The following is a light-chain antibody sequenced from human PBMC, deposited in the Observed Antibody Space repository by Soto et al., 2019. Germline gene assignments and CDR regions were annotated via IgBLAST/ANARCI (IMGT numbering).Light chain of an antibody. Sequence: DIQMTQSPSTLSASEGDRVTIACRASQSITNWLAWYQQKPGKAPTLLIYKASSLESGVPSRFSGSGSGTEFTLTTTTLPPNDFATYYCQQYTTYPYTFGQGTKLEIK. CDR1: QSITNW. V-gene: IGKV1-5*03. CDR2: KAS. J-gene: IGKJ2*01. CDR3: QQYTTYPYT.